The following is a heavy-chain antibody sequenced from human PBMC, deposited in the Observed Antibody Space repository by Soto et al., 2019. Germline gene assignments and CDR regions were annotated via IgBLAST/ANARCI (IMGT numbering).Heavy chain of an antibody. Sequence: PWGALRLSCAASGFTFSSYSMNWVRQAPGKGLEWVSSISSSSSYIYYADSVKGRFTISRDNAKNSLYLQMNSLRAEDTAVYYCARDQHQTSSSWPYYYYYGMDVWGQGTTVTVSS. CDR1: GFTFSSYS. CDR3: ARDQHQTSSSWPYYYYYGMDV. J-gene: IGHJ6*02. CDR2: ISSSSSYI. V-gene: IGHV3-21*01. D-gene: IGHD6-13*01.